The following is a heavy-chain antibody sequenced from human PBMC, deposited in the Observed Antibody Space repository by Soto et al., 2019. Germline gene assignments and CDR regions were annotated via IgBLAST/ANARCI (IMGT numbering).Heavy chain of an antibody. J-gene: IGHJ5*02. V-gene: IGHV1-2*02. Sequence: GASVKVSCKASGYTFAGYYMHWVRQAPGQGLEWMGWINPNSGGTNYAQKFQGRVTMTRDTSISTAYMELSRLRSDDTAVYYCARARERCNWFDPWGQGTLVTVSS. CDR2: INPNSGGT. D-gene: IGHD3-10*01. CDR1: GYTFAGYY. CDR3: ARARERCNWFDP.